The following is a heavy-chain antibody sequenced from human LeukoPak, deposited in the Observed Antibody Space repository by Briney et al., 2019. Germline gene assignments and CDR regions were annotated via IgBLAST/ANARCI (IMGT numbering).Heavy chain of an antibody. CDR2: IIPIFGTA. CDR1: GGTFSSCA. Sequence: ASVKVSCKASGGTFSSCAISWVRQAPGQGLEWMGGIIPIFGTANYAQKFQGRVTITTDESTSTAYMELSSLRSEDTAVYYCARGGFLEWLSSWFDPWGQGTLVTVSS. D-gene: IGHD3-3*01. V-gene: IGHV1-69*05. CDR3: ARGGFLEWLSSWFDP. J-gene: IGHJ5*02.